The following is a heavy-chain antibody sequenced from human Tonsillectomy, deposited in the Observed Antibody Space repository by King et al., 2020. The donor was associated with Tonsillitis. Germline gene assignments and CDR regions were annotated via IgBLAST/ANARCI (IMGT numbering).Heavy chain of an antibody. CDR2: IYYSGST. V-gene: IGHV4-59*01. CDR1: GGSIRNYY. D-gene: IGHD5-18*01. J-gene: IGHJ4*02. CDR3: ARGERGYSYGNPFDD. Sequence: VQLQESGPGLVKPSETLSLTCTVSGGSIRNYYWSWIRQSPGKGLELIGHIYYSGSTKYNPSLGSRVSISEDTSKNQFSLKVNSVTAADTAVYYCARGERGYSYGNPFDDWGQGTLVTFSS.